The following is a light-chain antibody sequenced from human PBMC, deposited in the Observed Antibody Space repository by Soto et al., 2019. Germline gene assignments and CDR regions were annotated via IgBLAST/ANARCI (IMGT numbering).Light chain of an antibody. CDR2: DTD. V-gene: IGLV1-51*01. CDR3: GAWDNRLSAVV. CDR1: YSIIGTNF. J-gene: IGLJ2*01. Sequence: QSVLTQPPSVSAAPGQKVTISCSGTYSIIGTNFVSWYHQLPGAAPKLLIYDTDKRPSGIPDRFSASKSGTSATLGIAGLQTGDEADYYCGAWDNRLSAVVFGGGTQLTVL.